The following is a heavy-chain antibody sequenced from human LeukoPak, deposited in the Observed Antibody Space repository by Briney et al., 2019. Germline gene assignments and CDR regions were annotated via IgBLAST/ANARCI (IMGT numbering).Heavy chain of an antibody. CDR2: IYYSGST. Sequence: SETLSLTCTVSGGSISSGDYYWSWIRQPPGKGLEWIGYIYYSGSTNYNPSLKSRVTISVDTSKNQFSLKLSSVTAADTAVYYCARRGSYGSGSFTFDYWGQGTLVTVSS. D-gene: IGHD3-10*01. CDR1: GGSISSGDYY. V-gene: IGHV4-30-4*01. CDR3: ARRGSYGSGSFTFDY. J-gene: IGHJ4*02.